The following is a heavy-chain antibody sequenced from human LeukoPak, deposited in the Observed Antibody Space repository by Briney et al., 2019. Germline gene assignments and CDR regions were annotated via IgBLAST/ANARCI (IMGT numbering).Heavy chain of an antibody. CDR1: GGSISSGSYY. CDR2: IYTSGST. V-gene: IGHV4-61*02. CDR3: ARDSIVVVPAAIGDYYYYMDV. Sequence: SQTLSLTCTVSGGSISSGSYYWSWIRQPAGKGLEWIGRIYTSGSTNYNPSLKSRVTISVDTSKNQFSLKLSSVTAADTAVYHCARDSIVVVPAAIGDYYYYMDVWGKGTTVTVSS. D-gene: IGHD2-2*02. J-gene: IGHJ6*03.